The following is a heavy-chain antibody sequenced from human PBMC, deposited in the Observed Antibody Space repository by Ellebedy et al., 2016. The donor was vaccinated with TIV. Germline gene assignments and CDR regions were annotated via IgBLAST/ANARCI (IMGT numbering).Heavy chain of an antibody. V-gene: IGHV3-7*03. Sequence: GGSRRLSCAASGFTFSNYWMKWVRQAPGKGLEWVANIKQDGSEKYYVDSVKGRFTISRDNAKNSLFLQMNSLRVEDTAVYFCARGGYGRPFDCWGQGTLVTVSS. J-gene: IGHJ4*02. CDR1: GFTFSNYW. CDR3: ARGGYGRPFDC. D-gene: IGHD5-12*01. CDR2: IKQDGSEK.